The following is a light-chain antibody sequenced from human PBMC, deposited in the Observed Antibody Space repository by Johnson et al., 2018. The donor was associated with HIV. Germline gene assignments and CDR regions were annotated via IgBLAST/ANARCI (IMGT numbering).Light chain of an antibody. Sequence: QSVLTQPPSVSAAPGQKVTISCSGSSSNIGNNYVSWYQQLPGTAPKLLIYENNNRPSGLPDRFSGSKTGTSATLGITGPQTWDEDDYYCGTWDRSLCACDVFGTGTKCTVL. CDR1: SSNIGNNY. J-gene: IGLJ1*01. CDR3: GTWDRSLCACDV. CDR2: ENN. V-gene: IGLV1-51*02.